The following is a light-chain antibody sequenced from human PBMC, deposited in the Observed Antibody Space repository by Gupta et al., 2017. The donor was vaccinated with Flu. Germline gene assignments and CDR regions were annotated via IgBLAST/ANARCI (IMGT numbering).Light chain of an antibody. V-gene: IGKV1-27*01. CDR3: QSDINAPLR. Sequence: DIQMTQSPPSLSASLGDTVSISCRASQVISIYVGWYQQKPGEAPKLLISSASTLEAGVPSRFSGSGSGRDFTLTISSLQPDDVATYYCQSDINAPLRFGGGTKVEMK. CDR1: QVISIY. J-gene: IGKJ4*01. CDR2: SAS.